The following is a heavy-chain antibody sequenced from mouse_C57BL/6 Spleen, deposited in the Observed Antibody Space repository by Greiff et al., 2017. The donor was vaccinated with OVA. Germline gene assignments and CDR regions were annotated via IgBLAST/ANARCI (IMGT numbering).Heavy chain of an antibody. CDR2: IYPGDGDT. CDR3: ARPTTVLRYFDV. Sequence: QVQLQQSGPELVKPGASVKISCKASGYAFSSSWMNWVKQRPGKGLEWIGRIYPGDGDTNYNGKFKGKATLTADKSSSTAYMQLSSLTSEDSAVYFCARPTTVLRYFDVWGTGTTVTVSS. J-gene: IGHJ1*03. D-gene: IGHD2-9*01. CDR1: GYAFSSSW. V-gene: IGHV1-82*01.